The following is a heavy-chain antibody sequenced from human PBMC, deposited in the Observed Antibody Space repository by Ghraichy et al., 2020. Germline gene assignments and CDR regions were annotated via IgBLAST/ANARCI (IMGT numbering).Heavy chain of an antibody. CDR3: ARGGVGAHFDN. Sequence: GGSLRLSCAASGFIVTNYDMHWVRQATGKGLEWVSAIGTAGDTYYPDSVKGRFTISRENAKNSLYLQMNSLRAGDTAVYYCARGGVGAHFDNWGQGTLVTVSS. CDR1: GFIVTNYD. V-gene: IGHV3-13*04. D-gene: IGHD1-26*01. CDR2: IGTAGDT. J-gene: IGHJ4*02.